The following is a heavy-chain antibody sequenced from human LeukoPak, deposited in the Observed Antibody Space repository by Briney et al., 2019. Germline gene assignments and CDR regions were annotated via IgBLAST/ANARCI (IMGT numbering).Heavy chain of an antibody. CDR2: IYYSGST. D-gene: IGHD3-10*01. CDR1: GGSISSYY. Sequence: SETLSLTCTVSGGSISSYYWSWIRQPPGKGLEWIGYIYYSGSTNYNPSLKSRVTISVDTSKNQLSLKLSSVTAADTAVYYCARHGGLKMQAVLLWFGEFDYWGQGTLVTVSS. V-gene: IGHV4-59*08. J-gene: IGHJ4*02. CDR3: ARHGGLKMQAVLLWFGEFDY.